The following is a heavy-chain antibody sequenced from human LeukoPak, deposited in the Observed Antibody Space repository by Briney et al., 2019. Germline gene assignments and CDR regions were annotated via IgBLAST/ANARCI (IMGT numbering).Heavy chain of an antibody. V-gene: IGHV4-4*09. CDR1: GGSISSSY. J-gene: IGHJ3*02. CDR3: ARKIVGTSGGFDI. CDR2: IYTSVST. D-gene: IGHD1-26*01. Sequence: SETLSLTCTVSGGSISSSYWSWIRQPPGKGLEFIGYIYTSVSTNYNPSLKSRITISVDTSKKQFSLKLSSVTASDTAVSYCARKIVGTSGGFDIWGQGTMVTVSS.